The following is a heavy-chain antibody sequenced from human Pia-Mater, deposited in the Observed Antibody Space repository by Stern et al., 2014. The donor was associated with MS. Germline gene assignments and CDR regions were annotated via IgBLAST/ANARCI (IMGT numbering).Heavy chain of an antibody. CDR1: GFSLDTSGMC. CDR3: ARMQDSGGYYSDY. J-gene: IGHJ4*02. V-gene: IGHV2-70*17. CDR2: IDWDDDK. Sequence: ESGPALVKATQTLTLTCTFSGFSLDTSGMCVSWFRQPPGKTLEWLAHIDWDDDKFYNTSLKNRLTISKDASRNQVVLTMANLDPVDTGTYYCARMQDSGGYYSDYWGQGSLVSVSS. D-gene: IGHD3-22*01.